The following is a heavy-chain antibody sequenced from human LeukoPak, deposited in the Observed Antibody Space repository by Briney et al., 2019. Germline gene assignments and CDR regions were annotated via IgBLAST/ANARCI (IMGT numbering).Heavy chain of an antibody. CDR1: GYTFTSYG. CDR2: MNPNSGNT. D-gene: IGHD3-3*01. CDR3: AITSLITTLDY. J-gene: IGHJ4*02. Sequence: SVKVSCKASGYTFTSYGISWVRQAPGQGLEWMGWMNPNSGNTGYAQKFQGRVTMTRDTSRSTAYMELSSLRSEDTAVYYCAITSLITTLDYWGQGTLVAVSS. V-gene: IGHV1-8*02.